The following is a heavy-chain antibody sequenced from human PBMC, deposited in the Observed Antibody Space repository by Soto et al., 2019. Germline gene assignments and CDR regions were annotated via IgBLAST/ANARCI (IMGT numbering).Heavy chain of an antibody. Sequence: PGGSLRLSCAASGFTVSSKYMSWVRQAPGKGLEWVSLIQSGGPTYYADSVKGRFTISRDTSENTVHLQMDSLRAEDTAVYYCARDDGLCDGGRCYGVPLDVWGKGNTVPVSS. J-gene: IGHJ6*04. V-gene: IGHV3-66*01. CDR3: ARDDGLCDGGRCYGVPLDV. D-gene: IGHD2-15*01. CDR2: IQSGGPT. CDR1: GFTVSSKY.